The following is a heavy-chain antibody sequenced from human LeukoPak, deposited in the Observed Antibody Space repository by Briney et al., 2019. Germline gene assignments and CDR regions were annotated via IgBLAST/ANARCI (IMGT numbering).Heavy chain of an antibody. CDR2: INHSGST. CDR3: ASLYCSRTSCYFLDP. D-gene: IGHD2-2*01. CDR1: GGSFSGYY. J-gene: IGHJ5*02. V-gene: IGHV4-34*01. Sequence: SETLSLTCAVYGGSFSGYYWSWIRQPPGKGLEWIGEINHSGSTNYNPSLKSRVTISVDTSKNQFSLKLSSVTAADTAVYYCASLYCSRTSCYFLDPWGQGTLVIVSS.